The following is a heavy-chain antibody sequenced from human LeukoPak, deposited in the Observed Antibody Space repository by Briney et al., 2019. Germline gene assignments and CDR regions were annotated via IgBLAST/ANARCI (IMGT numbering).Heavy chain of an antibody. Sequence: SETLSLTCTVSGGSISSYYWSWIRQPPGKGLEWIGYIYYSGSTNYNPSLKSRVTISVDTSKNQFSLKLSSVTAADTAVYYCARGTGYYSLFDYWGQGTLVTVSS. V-gene: IGHV4-59*01. CDR3: ARGTGYYSLFDY. J-gene: IGHJ4*02. D-gene: IGHD3/OR15-3a*01. CDR1: GGSISSYY. CDR2: IYYSGST.